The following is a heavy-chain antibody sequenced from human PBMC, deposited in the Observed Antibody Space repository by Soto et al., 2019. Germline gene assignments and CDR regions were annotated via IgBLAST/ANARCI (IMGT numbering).Heavy chain of an antibody. CDR1: GGSISASSYY. CDR3: ARVPGP. V-gene: IGHV4-39*07. CDR2: MDYSGST. J-gene: IGHJ5*02. Sequence: PXXTLSLPCTVSGGSISASSYYWGWIRQPPGKGLEWIGSMDYSGSTYYNPSLKSRVTISVDRSKNQFYLKLSSVTAADTAVYYCARVPGPWGQGTLVTVSS.